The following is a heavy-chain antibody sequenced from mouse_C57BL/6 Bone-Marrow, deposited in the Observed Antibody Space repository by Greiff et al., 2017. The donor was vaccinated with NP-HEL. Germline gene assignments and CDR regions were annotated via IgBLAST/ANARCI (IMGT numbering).Heavy chain of an antibody. J-gene: IGHJ4*01. CDR1: GYSFTSYY. D-gene: IGHD1-1*01. Sequence: QVQLKQSGPELVKPGASVKISCKASGYSFTSYYIHWVKQRPGQGLEWIGWIYPGSGNTKYNEKFKGKATLTADTSSSTAYMQLSSLTSEDAAVYYCARDAYYYGSSVKGMDYWGQGTSVTVSS. V-gene: IGHV1-66*01. CDR2: IYPGSGNT. CDR3: ARDAYYYGSSVKGMDY.